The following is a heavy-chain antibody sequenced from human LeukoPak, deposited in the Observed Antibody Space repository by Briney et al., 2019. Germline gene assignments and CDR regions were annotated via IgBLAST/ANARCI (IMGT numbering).Heavy chain of an antibody. V-gene: IGHV3-23*01. J-gene: IGHJ4*02. Sequence: GGTLRLSCAASGFTFTNYGMSWVRQAPGKGLEWVSTISDNGGSTYYADSVKGRFTISRDNSKNTLYLQMNSLRAEDTAIYYCAKAYGTNGYYQLPIDFWGQGTLVTVSS. CDR3: AKAYGTNGYYQLPIDF. CDR1: GFTFTNYG. D-gene: IGHD3-22*01. CDR2: ISDNGGST.